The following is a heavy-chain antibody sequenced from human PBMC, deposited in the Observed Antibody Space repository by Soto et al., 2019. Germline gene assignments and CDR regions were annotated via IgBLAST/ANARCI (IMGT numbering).Heavy chain of an antibody. CDR1: GYTFTNYG. CDR3: AIDRRDRLLLNNWFDP. J-gene: IGHJ5*02. Sequence: QVQLVQSGAEVKKPGASVKVSCKASGYTFTNYGISWVRQAPGQGLEWMGWISAYNGNTKYAQKLQGRVTMTTDTPPTQAYMERRRLRSAEKAVYCCAIDRRDRLLLNNWFDPWGQGTLVTFSS. CDR2: ISAYNGNT. V-gene: IGHV1-18*01. D-gene: IGHD2-15*01.